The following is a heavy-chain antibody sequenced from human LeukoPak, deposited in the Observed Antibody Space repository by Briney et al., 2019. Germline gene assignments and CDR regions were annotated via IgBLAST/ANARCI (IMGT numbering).Heavy chain of an antibody. Sequence: GGSLRLSCAASGFTFSSYSRNWVRQAPGKGLEWVSYISSSSSTIYYADSVKGRFTISRDNAKNSLYLQMNSLRAEDTAVYYCARDHGSSGYYFLFDYWGQGTLVTVSS. J-gene: IGHJ4*02. V-gene: IGHV3-48*01. CDR3: ARDHGSSGYYFLFDY. CDR2: ISSSSSTI. CDR1: GFTFSSYS. D-gene: IGHD3-22*01.